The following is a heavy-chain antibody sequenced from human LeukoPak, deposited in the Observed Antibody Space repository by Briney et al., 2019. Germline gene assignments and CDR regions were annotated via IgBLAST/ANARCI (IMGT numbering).Heavy chain of an antibody. V-gene: IGHV4-34*01. J-gene: IGHJ1*01. CDR2: INHSGST. Sequence: SETLSLTCAVYGGSLSGYYWSWIRQPPGKGLEWIGEINHSGSTNYNPSLKSRVTISVDTSKNQFSLKLSSVTAADTAVYYCARQFVGSGWSVEYFQHWGQGTLVTVSS. CDR3: ARQFVGSGWSVEYFQH. D-gene: IGHD6-19*01. CDR1: GGSLSGYY.